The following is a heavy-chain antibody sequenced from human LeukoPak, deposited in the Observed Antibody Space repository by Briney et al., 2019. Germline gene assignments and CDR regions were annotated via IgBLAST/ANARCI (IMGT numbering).Heavy chain of an antibody. J-gene: IGHJ6*03. V-gene: IGHV4-39*01. Sequence: SETLSLTCTVSGGSISSSSHYWGWIRQPPGKGLEWIGSIYYSGSTYYNPSLKSRVTISVDTSKNQFSLKLSSVTAADTAVYYCARHSDYGDYGYMDVWGKGTTVTVSS. CDR2: IYYSGST. D-gene: IGHD4-17*01. CDR1: GGSISSSSHY. CDR3: ARHSDYGDYGYMDV.